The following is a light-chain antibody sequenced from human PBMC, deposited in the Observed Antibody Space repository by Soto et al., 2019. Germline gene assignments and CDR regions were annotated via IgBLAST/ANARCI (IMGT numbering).Light chain of an antibody. CDR3: QQRSNWGIT. CDR1: QSVSSSY. Sequence: EIVLTQSPGTLSLSPGERATLSCRASQSVSSSYLAWYQQKPGQAPRLLIYDASSRATGIPDRFSGGGSGTDFTLTISSLEPEDFAVYYCQQRSNWGITFGPGTKVDIK. J-gene: IGKJ3*01. V-gene: IGKV3D-20*02. CDR2: DAS.